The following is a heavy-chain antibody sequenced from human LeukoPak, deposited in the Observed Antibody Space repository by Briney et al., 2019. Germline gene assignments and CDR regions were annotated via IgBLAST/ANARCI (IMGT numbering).Heavy chain of an antibody. J-gene: IGHJ4*02. V-gene: IGHV1-2*02. CDR1: GYTFTSYG. Sequence: ASVKVSCKASGYTFTSYGIGWVRQAPGQGLEWMGWINPNSGGTNYAQKFQGRVTMTRDTSISTAYMELSRLRSDDTAVYYCARDLVLRSSGYKTLGYWGQGTLVTVSS. CDR3: ARDLVLRSSGYKTLGY. CDR2: INPNSGGT. D-gene: IGHD3-22*01.